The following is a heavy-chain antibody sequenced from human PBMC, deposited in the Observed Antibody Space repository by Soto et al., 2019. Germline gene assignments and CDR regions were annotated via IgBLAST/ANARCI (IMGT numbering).Heavy chain of an antibody. CDR1: GFTFSSYG. Sequence: QVQLVESGGGVVQPGRSLRLSCVGSGFTFSSYGMHWVRQAPGKGLEWLAVISFDGNYKYHAVSVKGRFTISRDNSKNTLFLEMSSLSPEDTAVDYCVKDNLHSGLYANWYFDLWGRGTLVTVSS. D-gene: IGHD1-26*01. J-gene: IGHJ2*01. CDR3: VKDNLHSGLYANWYFDL. V-gene: IGHV3-30*18. CDR2: ISFDGNYK.